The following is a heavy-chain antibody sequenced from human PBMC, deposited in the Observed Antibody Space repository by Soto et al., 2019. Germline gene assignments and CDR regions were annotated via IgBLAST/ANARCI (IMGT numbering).Heavy chain of an antibody. J-gene: IGHJ4*02. CDR2: IYWDDDK. V-gene: IGHV2-5*02. CDR1: GFSLSTSGVG. Sequence: SGPTLVNPTQTLTLTCTFSGFSLSTSGVGVGWIRQPPGKALEWLALIYWDDDKRYSPSLKSRLTITKDTSKNQVVLTMTNMDPVDIATYYCVHIHRYYYDSSGYSPYFDYWGQGTLVTVSS. CDR3: VHIHRYYYDSSGYSPYFDY. D-gene: IGHD3-22*01.